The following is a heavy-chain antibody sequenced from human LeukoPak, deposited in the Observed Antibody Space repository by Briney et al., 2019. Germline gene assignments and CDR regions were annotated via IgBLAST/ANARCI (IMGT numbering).Heavy chain of an antibody. CDR2: IIPILGIA. D-gene: IGHD1-26*01. CDR1: GGTFSSYT. CDR3: AATRVGATYDAFAI. V-gene: IGHV1-69*10. J-gene: IGHJ3*02. Sequence: SVKVSCKASGGTFSSYTISWVRQAPGQGLEWMGGIIPILGIANYAQKFQGRVTITADKSTSTAYMELGSLRSEDTAVYYCAATRVGATYDAFAIWGQGTMVTVSS.